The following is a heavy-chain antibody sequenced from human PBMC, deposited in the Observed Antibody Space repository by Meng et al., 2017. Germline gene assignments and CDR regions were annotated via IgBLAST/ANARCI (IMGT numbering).Heavy chain of an antibody. CDR3: AKVLDPVLVEFDY. CDR1: GVTFSGYY. V-gene: IGHV4-34*01. J-gene: IGHJ4*02. CDR2: INHSGST. D-gene: IGHD3/OR15-3a*01. Sequence: VQHAQRGAGLCYPSDSPSLICAVYGVTFSGYYWSGIRQPPGKGLEWIGEINHSGSTNYNPSLSSRVTISVDTSKNQFSLKLSSVTAADTAVYYCAKVLDPVLVEFDYWGQGTLVTVSS.